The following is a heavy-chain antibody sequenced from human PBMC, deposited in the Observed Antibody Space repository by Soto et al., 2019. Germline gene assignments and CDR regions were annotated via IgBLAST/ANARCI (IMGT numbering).Heavy chain of an antibody. D-gene: IGHD2-2*02. CDR1: GYTFTGYY. V-gene: IGHV1-2*02. CDR2: INPNSGGT. CDR3: ARGASFRYCSSTSCYTHRSYYYYGMDV. Sequence: ASVKVSCKASGYTFTGYYMHWVRQAPGQGLEWMGWINPNSGGTNYAQKFQGRVTMTRDTSISTAYKELSRLRSDDTAVYYCARGASFRYCSSTSCYTHRSYYYYGMDVWGQGTTVTVSS. J-gene: IGHJ6*02.